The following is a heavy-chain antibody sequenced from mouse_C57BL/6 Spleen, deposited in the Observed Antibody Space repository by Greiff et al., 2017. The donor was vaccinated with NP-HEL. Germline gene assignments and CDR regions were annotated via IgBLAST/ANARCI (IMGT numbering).Heavy chain of an antibody. D-gene: IGHD1-1*02. Sequence: EVKVVESGGGLVKPGGSLKLSCAASGFTFSSYAMSWVRQTPEKRLEWVATISDGGSYTYYPDNVKGRFTISRDNAKNNLYLQMSHLKSEDTAMYYCARDCGPSLFAYWGQGTLVTVSA. CDR2: ISDGGSYT. J-gene: IGHJ3*01. V-gene: IGHV5-4*01. CDR3: ARDCGPSLFAY. CDR1: GFTFSSYA.